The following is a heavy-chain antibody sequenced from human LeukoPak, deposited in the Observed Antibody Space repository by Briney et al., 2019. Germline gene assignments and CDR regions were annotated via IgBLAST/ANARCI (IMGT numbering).Heavy chain of an antibody. D-gene: IGHD5-24*01. V-gene: IGHV3-66*01. CDR1: GFTVSSSY. J-gene: IGHJ4*02. CDR2: IYAIGTT. CDR3: ARGSATATIQLDN. Sequence: GSLRLSCTASGFTVSSSYMSWVRQAPGKGLEWVSLIYAIGTTCYADSVKGRFTISRDNSKNTVYLQMNSLRAEDTAVYYCARGSATATIQLDNWGQGTLVTVSS.